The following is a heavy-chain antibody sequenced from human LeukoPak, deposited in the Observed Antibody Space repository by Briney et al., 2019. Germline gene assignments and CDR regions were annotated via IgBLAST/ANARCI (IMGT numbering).Heavy chain of an antibody. CDR2: IYASGSA. Sequence: SETLSLTCTVSGGSITNYFWSWIRQPAGKRLEWIGRIYASGSANYNPSLESRVTMSIDTSMSQFSLTLTSVTAADTAVYFCARDWGNVWGQGTTATVSS. J-gene: IGHJ6*02. D-gene: IGHD3-16*01. V-gene: IGHV4-4*07. CDR3: ARDWGNV. CDR1: GGSITNYF.